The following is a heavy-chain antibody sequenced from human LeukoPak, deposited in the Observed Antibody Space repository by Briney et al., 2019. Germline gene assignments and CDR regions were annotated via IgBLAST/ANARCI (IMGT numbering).Heavy chain of an antibody. D-gene: IGHD5-12*01. J-gene: IGHJ6*02. Sequence: GGSLRLSCAASGFTFSDYYMSWIRQAPGKGLEWVSYISSSGSTIYYADSVKGRFTISRDNAKNSLYLQMNSLRAEDTAVYYCARDSFLSYETQTYNGMDVWGQGTTVTVSS. CDR2: ISSSGSTI. CDR1: GFTFSDYY. V-gene: IGHV3-11*01. CDR3: ARDSFLSYETQTYNGMDV.